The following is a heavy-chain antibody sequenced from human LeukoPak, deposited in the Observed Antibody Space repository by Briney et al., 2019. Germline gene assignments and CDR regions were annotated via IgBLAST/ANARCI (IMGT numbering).Heavy chain of an antibody. J-gene: IGHJ4*02. CDR2: IYPGDSDT. V-gene: IGHV5-51*01. CDR3: ARHVVDTAMATAY. CDR1: GYSFTSYW. Sequence: GQSLPISCKGSGYSFTSYWIGWVRQMPGKRLECMGIIYPGDSDTRYSPSFQGQVAISADKSISTAYLQWSSLKASDTAMYYCARHVVDTAMATAYWGQGTLVTVSS. D-gene: IGHD5-18*01.